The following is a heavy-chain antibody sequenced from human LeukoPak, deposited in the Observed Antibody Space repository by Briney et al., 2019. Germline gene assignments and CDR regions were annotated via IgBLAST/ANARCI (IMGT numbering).Heavy chain of an antibody. CDR1: GGSISSYY. D-gene: IGHD5-12*01. CDR2: IYYSGST. Sequence: SETLSLTCTVSGGSISSYYWSWIRQPPGKGLEWIGYIYYSGSTNYNPSLKSRVTISVDTSKNQFSLKLSSVTAADTAVYYCARVERVARDYWFDPWGQGTLVTVSS. V-gene: IGHV4-59*01. CDR3: ARVERVARDYWFDP. J-gene: IGHJ5*02.